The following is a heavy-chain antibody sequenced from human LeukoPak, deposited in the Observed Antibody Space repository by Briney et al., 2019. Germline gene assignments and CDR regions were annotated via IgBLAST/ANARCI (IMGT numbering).Heavy chain of an antibody. D-gene: IGHD5-18*01. Sequence: PGGSLRLSCAASGFTFSSYGMHWVRQAPGKGLEWVAAISYDGSNKYYADSVKGRFTISRDNSKNTLYLQMNSLRAEDTAVYYCARNVDTVSRCMDVWGQGTTVTVSS. CDR3: ARNVDTVSRCMDV. CDR1: GFTFSSYG. CDR2: ISYDGSNK. J-gene: IGHJ6*02. V-gene: IGHV3-30*03.